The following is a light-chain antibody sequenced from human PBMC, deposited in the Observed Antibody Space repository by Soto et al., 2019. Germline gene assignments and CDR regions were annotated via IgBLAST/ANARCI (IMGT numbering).Light chain of an antibody. J-gene: IGKJ1*01. CDR3: QQYNNWPPGT. V-gene: IGKV3-15*01. Sequence: EIVMTQSPATLSVSAGERATLSCRASQSVSSNLAWYQQKPGQAPRLLIYGASTRATGIPARFSGSGSGTEFTLTISSLQSGDFAVYYCQQYNNWPPGTFGQGTKVDI. CDR1: QSVSSN. CDR2: GAS.